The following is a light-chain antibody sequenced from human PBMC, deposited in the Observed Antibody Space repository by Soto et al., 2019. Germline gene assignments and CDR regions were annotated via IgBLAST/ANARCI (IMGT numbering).Light chain of an antibody. CDR2: YAS. V-gene: IGKV3-15*01. Sequence: EMVMTQSPATLSVSPGERVTLSCRASESVHRNLAWYQQKPGQGPSLLIYYASTRATGVPARFTGSGSGTEVTLTISSLQSEDVGVYHCQHYSNWPPTFGPGTKVEIK. J-gene: IGKJ3*01. CDR1: ESVHRN. CDR3: QHYSNWPPT.